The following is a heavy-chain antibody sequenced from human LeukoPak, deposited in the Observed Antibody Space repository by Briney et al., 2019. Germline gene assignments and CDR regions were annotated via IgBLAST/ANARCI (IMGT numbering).Heavy chain of an antibody. CDR2: ISAYNGNT. CDR3: ARDLERVYYYSSGQAQTDY. Sequence: ASVKVSCKASGYTFTSYGISWVRQAPGQGLEWMGWISAYNGNTNYAQKLQGRVTMTTDTSTSTAYMELRSLRSDDTAVYYCARDLERVYYYSSGQAQTDYWGQGTLVTVSS. CDR1: GYTFTSYG. V-gene: IGHV1-18*01. J-gene: IGHJ4*02. D-gene: IGHD3-22*01.